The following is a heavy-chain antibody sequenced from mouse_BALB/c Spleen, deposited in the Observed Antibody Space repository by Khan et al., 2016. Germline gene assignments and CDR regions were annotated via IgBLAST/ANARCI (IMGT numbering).Heavy chain of an antibody. CDR2: ISSSSSTI. Sequence: EVELVESGGGLVQPGGSRKLSCEASGFTFSGFGMHWVRQAPEKGLEWVAYISSSSSTIFYADTLKGRFTISRDNPKNTLFLQMTSLRSEDTAVYYCARKHYGSNVDYWGQGTTLTVSS. CDR3: ARKHYGSNVDY. D-gene: IGHD1-2*01. J-gene: IGHJ2*01. V-gene: IGHV5-17*02. CDR1: GFTFSGFG.